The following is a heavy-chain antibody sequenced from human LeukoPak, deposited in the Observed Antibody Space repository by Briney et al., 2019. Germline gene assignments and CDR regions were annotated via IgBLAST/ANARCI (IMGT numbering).Heavy chain of an antibody. J-gene: IGHJ4*02. CDR3: AGDTLGFDY. D-gene: IGHD2/OR15-2a*01. CDR1: DGSIINNNHY. V-gene: IGHV4-31*03. Sequence: SETLSLTCTVSDGSIINNNHYWGWTRQPPGKGLEWIGYIYYSGSTYYNPSLKSRVTISVDTSKNQFSLKLSSVTAADTAVYYCAGDTLGFDYWGQGTLVTVSS. CDR2: IYYSGST.